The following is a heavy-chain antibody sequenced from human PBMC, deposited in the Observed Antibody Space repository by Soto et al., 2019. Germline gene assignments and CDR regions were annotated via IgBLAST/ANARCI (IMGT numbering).Heavy chain of an antibody. CDR1: GYTFTSYG. CDR3: ARYHGDYYYYYGMDV. D-gene: IGHD4-17*01. CDR2: ISAYNGNT. J-gene: IGHJ6*02. V-gene: IGHV1-18*01. Sequence: QVQLVQSGAEVKKPGASVKVSCKASGYTFTSYGISWVRQAPGQGLEWMGWISAYNGNTNYAQKLQGRVTMTTGTSTSTAYMELRSLRSDDAAVYYCARYHGDYYYYYGMDVWGQGTTVTVSS.